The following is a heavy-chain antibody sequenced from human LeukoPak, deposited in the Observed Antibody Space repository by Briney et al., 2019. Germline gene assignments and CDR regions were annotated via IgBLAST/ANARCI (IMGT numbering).Heavy chain of an antibody. J-gene: IGHJ4*02. Sequence: SETLSLTCAVYGGSFSGYYWSWIRQPPGKGLEWIGEINHSGSTNYNPSLKSRVTISVDTSKNQFSLKLSSVTAADPAVYYCARQNSGYLDYWGQGTLVTVSS. CDR3: ARQNSGYLDY. V-gene: IGHV4-34*01. CDR1: GGSFSGYY. D-gene: IGHD1-26*01. CDR2: INHSGST.